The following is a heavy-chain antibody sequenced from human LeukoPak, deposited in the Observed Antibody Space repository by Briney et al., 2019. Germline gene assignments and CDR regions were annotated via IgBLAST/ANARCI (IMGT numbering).Heavy chain of an antibody. D-gene: IGHD6-13*01. CDR2: IKQDGSQK. J-gene: IGHJ5*02. V-gene: IGHV3-7*04. CDR1: GFTFSNYW. CDR3: ARQQSTPGWFDP. Sequence: GGSLRLSCAASGFTFSNYWMSWVRQAPGEGPGWVANIKQDGSQKQYVDSVKGRFTISRDNAKTSLYLKMNSLRANATAVYYCARQQSTPGWFDPWGQGTLVTVSS.